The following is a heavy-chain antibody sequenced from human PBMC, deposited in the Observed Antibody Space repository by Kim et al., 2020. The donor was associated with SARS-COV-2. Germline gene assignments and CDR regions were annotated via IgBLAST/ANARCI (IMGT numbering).Heavy chain of an antibody. D-gene: IGHD3-16*02. CDR3: AKVVLVRAILITFGGVIAFDY. V-gene: IGHV3-23*01. J-gene: IGHJ4*02. Sequence: LTISRDNSKNTMYLQMNSLRAEDTAVYYCAKVVLVRAILITFGGVIAFDYWGQGTLVTVSS.